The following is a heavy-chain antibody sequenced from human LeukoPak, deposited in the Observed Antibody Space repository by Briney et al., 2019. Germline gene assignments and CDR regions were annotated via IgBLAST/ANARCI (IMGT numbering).Heavy chain of an antibody. CDR1: GFAFTTYS. J-gene: IGHJ5*02. Sequence: GGSLRLSCRASGFAFTTYSMTWVRQAPGKGLEWLANINQDGSETYYVDSVQGRFIVSRDNANNSLYLQMNSLRADDTAVYFCARDNVLFPAEFTWFDPWGQGTLVTVSS. CDR2: INQDGSET. CDR3: ARDNVLFPAEFTWFDP. D-gene: IGHD2-2*01. V-gene: IGHV3-7*01.